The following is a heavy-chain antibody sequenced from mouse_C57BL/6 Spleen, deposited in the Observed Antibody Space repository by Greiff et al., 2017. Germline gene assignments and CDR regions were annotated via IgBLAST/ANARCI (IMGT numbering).Heavy chain of an antibody. J-gene: IGHJ2*01. Sequence: EVQLVESGGDLVKPGGSLKLSCAASGFTFSSYGMSWVRQTPDKRLEWVATISSGGSYTYYPDSVKGRFTISRDNDKNTLYLQMSSLQSEDTARYYWARRGEGVFDYWGQGTTLTVSS. V-gene: IGHV5-6*01. CDR3: ARRGEGVFDY. CDR2: ISSGGSYT. CDR1: GFTFSSYG.